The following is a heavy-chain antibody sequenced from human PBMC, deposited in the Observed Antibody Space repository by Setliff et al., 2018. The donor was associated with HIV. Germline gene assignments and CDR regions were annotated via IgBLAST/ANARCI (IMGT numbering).Heavy chain of an antibody. CDR3: ARGGPGSSFGYDWFDP. CDR2: ISPSGGAT. CDR1: GYTFTSYY. Sequence: ASVKVSCKASGYTFTSYYIHWVRQAPGQGLEWMGMISPSGGATTYAQKFQGRVTMTRDTSTNNVHMYLSSLRSEDTAIYYCARGGPGSSFGYDWFDPWGQGTPVTVSS. D-gene: IGHD5-18*01. V-gene: IGHV1-46*01. J-gene: IGHJ5*02.